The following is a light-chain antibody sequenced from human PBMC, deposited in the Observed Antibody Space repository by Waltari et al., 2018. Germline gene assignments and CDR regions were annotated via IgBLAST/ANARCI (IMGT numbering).Light chain of an antibody. CDR1: KLGDRY. CDR3: QAWDSRGV. Sequence: SSELTQPPSVAVSPGQRANITCSGDKLGDRYVSWYQQKPGQSPILIIYQDTKRPSGIPARFSGSNSGNTATLTIGGTQTMDEADYYCQAWDSRGVFGGGTKLTVL. CDR2: QDT. V-gene: IGLV3-1*01. J-gene: IGLJ3*02.